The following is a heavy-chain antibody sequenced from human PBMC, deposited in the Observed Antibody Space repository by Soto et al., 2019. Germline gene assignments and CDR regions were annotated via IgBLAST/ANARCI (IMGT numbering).Heavy chain of an antibody. J-gene: IGHJ4*02. Sequence: QVQLQESGPGLVKPSQTLSLTCTVSGGSITSSGYYWSWIRQHPGEGLEWIGFTSNSGSTSYNPSLKSRVTISVDTSSNQFPLNLTSVTAADTAVYYCARGGGSTKVDYWGQGTLVTVSP. CDR3: ARGGGSTKVDY. CDR1: GGSITSSGYY. V-gene: IGHV4-31*03. CDR2: TSNSGST. D-gene: IGHD2-2*01.